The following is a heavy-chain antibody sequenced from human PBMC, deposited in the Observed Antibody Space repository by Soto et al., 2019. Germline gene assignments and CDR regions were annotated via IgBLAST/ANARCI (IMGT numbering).Heavy chain of an antibody. Sequence: SETLSLTCTVSGGSISSYYWSWIRQPPGKGLEWIGYIYYSGSTNYNPSLKSRVTISVDTSKNQFSLKLSSVTAADTAVYYCARATYGDYVLAYWGQGTLVPVS. CDR3: ARATYGDYVLAY. J-gene: IGHJ4*02. CDR1: GGSISSYY. D-gene: IGHD4-17*01. V-gene: IGHV4-59*01. CDR2: IYYSGST.